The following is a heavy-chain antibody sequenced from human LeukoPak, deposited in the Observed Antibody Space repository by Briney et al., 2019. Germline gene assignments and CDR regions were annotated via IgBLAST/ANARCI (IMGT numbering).Heavy chain of an antibody. CDR3: ARGRFSGPDDY. D-gene: IGHD6-19*01. CDR2: IYSGGAT. CDR1: EYRGSINY. Sequence: PVGSLRRSCAVSEYRGSINYTSWVRKSPVSVLEWVSVIYSGGATYYADSVRGRFTISRDNSKNMVSLQMTSLGAEDTAVYYCARGRFSGPDDYWGQGTLVTVSS. V-gene: IGHV3-53*01. J-gene: IGHJ4*02.